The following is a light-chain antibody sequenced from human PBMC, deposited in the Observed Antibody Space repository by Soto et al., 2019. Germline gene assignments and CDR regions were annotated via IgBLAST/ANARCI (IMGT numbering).Light chain of an antibody. CDR1: QSLVYSDGNMY. J-gene: IGKJ2*01. Sequence: DAVLTQSPLSLPVTLGQPASISCRSSQSLVYSDGNMYLSWVHQRPGQSPRRLLYQVSRRDSGVPDRFSGSASGTDFTLKISRVEAEDVGFYYCMQGSHWPYTFGQGTRLELE. CDR2: QVS. CDR3: MQGSHWPYT. V-gene: IGKV2-30*01.